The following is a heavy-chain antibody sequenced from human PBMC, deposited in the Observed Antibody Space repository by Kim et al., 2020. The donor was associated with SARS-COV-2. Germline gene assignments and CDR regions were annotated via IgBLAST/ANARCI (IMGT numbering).Heavy chain of an antibody. Sequence: SYIYYAASVKGRFTISRDNAKNSLYLQMNSLRAEDTAVYYCARVYKSFDYWGQGTLVTVSS. V-gene: IGHV3-21*01. CDR2: SYI. D-gene: IGHD1-1*01. CDR3: ARVYKSFDY. J-gene: IGHJ4*02.